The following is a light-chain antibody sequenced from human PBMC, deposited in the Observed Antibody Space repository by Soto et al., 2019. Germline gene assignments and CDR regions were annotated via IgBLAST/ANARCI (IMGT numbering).Light chain of an antibody. CDR2: GNS. V-gene: IGLV1-40*01. Sequence: QSVLTQPPSVSGAPGQRVTISCTGSSSNIGAGYDVHWYQQLPGTAPKLLIYGNSNRPSGVPDRFSGSKSGTSASLAITGLQAEDEADYYCHSYDSNPSVVFGGGTKLTVL. J-gene: IGLJ2*01. CDR1: SSNIGAGYD. CDR3: HSYDSNPSVV.